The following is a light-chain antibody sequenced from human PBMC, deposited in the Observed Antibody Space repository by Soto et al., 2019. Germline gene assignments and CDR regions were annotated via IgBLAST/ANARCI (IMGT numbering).Light chain of an antibody. CDR1: QSISRW. CDR2: DAT. V-gene: IGKV1-5*01. Sequence: DIQMTQSPSTLSASVGDRVTITCRASQSISRWLAWYQQKPGQAPKVLIWDATTLHRGVPSRFSGSGSGTEFTLTISSLQPDYFATYYCQQYNDYSTWTFGQGTKVDIK. J-gene: IGKJ1*01. CDR3: QQYNDYSTWT.